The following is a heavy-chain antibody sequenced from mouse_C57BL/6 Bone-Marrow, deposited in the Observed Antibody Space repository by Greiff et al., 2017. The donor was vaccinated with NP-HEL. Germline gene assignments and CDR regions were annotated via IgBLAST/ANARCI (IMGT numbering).Heavy chain of an antibody. CDR2: IDPENGDT. CDR3: TCFTTVDHWYFDV. D-gene: IGHD1-1*01. V-gene: IGHV14-4*01. J-gene: IGHJ1*03. Sequence: EVQLQQSGAELVRPGASVKLSCTASGFNIKDDYMHWVKQRPEQGLEWIGWIDPENGDTEYASKFQGKATITADTSSNTAYLQLSSLTSEDTAVYYSTCFTTVDHWYFDVWGTGTTVTVSS. CDR1: GFNIKDDY.